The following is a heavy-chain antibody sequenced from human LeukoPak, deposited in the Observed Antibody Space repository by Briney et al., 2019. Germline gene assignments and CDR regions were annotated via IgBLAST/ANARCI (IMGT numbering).Heavy chain of an antibody. V-gene: IGHV4-31*02. J-gene: IGHJ5*02. CDR2: IYYNWTT. Sequence: GGSXXXGGYSWSWIRQRPGKGLQWIGYIYYNWTTQYNPSLRSRLGISMDMSKNQFSLKPRSVTAADTAIYYCATYKAGDINWFDPWGQGILVTVSS. D-gene: IGHD2-21*01. CDR1: GGSXXXGGYS. CDR3: ATYKAGDINWFDP.